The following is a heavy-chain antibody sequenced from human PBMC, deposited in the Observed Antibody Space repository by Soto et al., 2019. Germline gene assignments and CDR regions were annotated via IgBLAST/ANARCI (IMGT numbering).Heavy chain of an antibody. V-gene: IGHV1-69*13. CDR3: AKIWFGEFNYYYYGMDV. Sequence: SVKVSCKASGGTFSSYAISWVRQAPGQGLEWMGGIIPIFGTANYAQKFQGRVTITADESTSTAYMELSSLRSEDTAVYYCAKIWFGEFNYYYYGMDVWGQGTTVTVSS. CDR2: IIPIFGTA. J-gene: IGHJ6*02. D-gene: IGHD3-10*01. CDR1: GGTFSSYA.